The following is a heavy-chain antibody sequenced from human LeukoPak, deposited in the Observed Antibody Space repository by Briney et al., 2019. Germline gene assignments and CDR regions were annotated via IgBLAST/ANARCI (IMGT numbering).Heavy chain of an antibody. D-gene: IGHD3-22*01. Sequence: GGSLRLSCAASGFTFRNYGMHWVRQAPGKGLEWVSAISGSGGSTYYADSVKGRFTISRDNSRNTLYLQMNSLRAEDTAVYYCAKGVRRSSDYSSPVDYWGQGTLVTVSS. CDR1: GFTFRNYG. CDR2: ISGSGGST. CDR3: AKGVRRSSDYSSPVDY. J-gene: IGHJ4*02. V-gene: IGHV3-23*01.